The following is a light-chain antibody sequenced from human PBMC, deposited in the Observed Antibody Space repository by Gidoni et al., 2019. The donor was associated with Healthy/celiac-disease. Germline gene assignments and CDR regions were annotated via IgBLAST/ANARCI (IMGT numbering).Light chain of an antibody. CDR3: MQALQTPNT. J-gene: IGKJ5*01. V-gene: IGKV2-28*01. CDR1: QCLLHSNGYNY. CDR2: LGS. Sequence: EIVMTQSPLPLPLTPGEPASISCRSSQCLLHSNGYNYLDWYLQKPGQSPQLLIYLGSNRASGVPDRFSGSGSGTDFTLKISRVEAEDVGVYYCMQALQTPNTFGQGTRLEIK.